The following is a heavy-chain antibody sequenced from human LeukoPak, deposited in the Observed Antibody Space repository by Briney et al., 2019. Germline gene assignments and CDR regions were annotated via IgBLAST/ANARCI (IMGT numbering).Heavy chain of an antibody. J-gene: IGHJ4*02. CDR2: IYYSGNT. CDR3: AEMATNY. CDR1: GGSISSSSYY. Sequence: SETLSLTCTVSGGSISSSSYYWGWIRQPPGKGLEWIGSIYYSGNTYYNPSLKSRVTISVDTSKNQFSLKLSSVTAADTAVYYCAEMATNYWGQGTLVTVSS. V-gene: IGHV4-39*07. D-gene: IGHD5-24*01.